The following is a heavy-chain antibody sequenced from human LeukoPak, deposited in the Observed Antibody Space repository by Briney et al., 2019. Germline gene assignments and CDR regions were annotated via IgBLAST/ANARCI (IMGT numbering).Heavy chain of an antibody. CDR1: GFTFSSYG. CDR3: AKSPNGVVGATGHWYFDL. J-gene: IGHJ2*01. D-gene: IGHD1-26*01. Sequence: GRSLRPSCAASGFTFSSYGMHWVRQAPGKGLEWVAVISCDGSNKYYADSVKGRFTISRDNSKNTLYLQMNSLRAEDTAVYYCAKSPNGVVGATGHWYFDLWGRGTLVTVSS. V-gene: IGHV3-30*18. CDR2: ISCDGSNK.